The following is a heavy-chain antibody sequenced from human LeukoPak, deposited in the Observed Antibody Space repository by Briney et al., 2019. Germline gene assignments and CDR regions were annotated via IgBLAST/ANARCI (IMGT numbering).Heavy chain of an antibody. V-gene: IGHV3-23*01. J-gene: IGHJ4*02. CDR1: GFTFSNYA. CDR2: ISGSGISA. CDR3: TKDHYSLPDY. D-gene: IGHD5-18*01. Sequence: GESLRLFCAASGFTFSNYAMSWVRQAPGKGLEWVSAISGSGISAYYADSVKGRFTISRDNSKNTLYLQMNNLRAEDTAVYYCTKDHYSLPDYWGQGTLVTVSS.